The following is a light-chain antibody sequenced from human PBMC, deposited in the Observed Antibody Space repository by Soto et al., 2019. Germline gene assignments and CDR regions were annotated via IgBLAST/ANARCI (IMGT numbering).Light chain of an antibody. J-gene: IGKJ1*01. CDR3: QQSYSTRWT. CDR1: QSISSY. Sequence: DIQMTQSPSSLSASVGDRVTITCRASQSISSYLNWYQQKPGKDPKLLIYAASSLQRGVPSRFSGSGSETDFTLTISSLQPEDFATYYCQQSYSTRWTFGQGTKVEIK. V-gene: IGKV1-39*01. CDR2: AAS.